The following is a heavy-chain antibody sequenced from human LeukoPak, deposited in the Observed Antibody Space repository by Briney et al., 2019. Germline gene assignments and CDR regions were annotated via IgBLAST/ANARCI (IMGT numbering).Heavy chain of an antibody. D-gene: IGHD2-21*01. CDR1: GGSFSGYY. Sequence: SETLSLTCAVYGGSFSGYYWSWIRQPPGKGLEWIGEINHSGSTNYNPSLKSRVTISVDTSKNQFSLKLSSVTAADTAVYYCARHLISNPSYFDYWGQGTLVTVSS. V-gene: IGHV4-34*01. CDR2: INHSGST. J-gene: IGHJ4*02. CDR3: ARHLISNPSYFDY.